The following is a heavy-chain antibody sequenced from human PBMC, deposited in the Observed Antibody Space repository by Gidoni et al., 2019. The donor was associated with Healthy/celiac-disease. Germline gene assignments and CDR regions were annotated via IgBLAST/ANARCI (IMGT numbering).Heavy chain of an antibody. J-gene: IGHJ4*02. CDR1: GGSISSSSYY. V-gene: IGHV4-39*01. D-gene: IGHD2-15*01. CDR3: ARLEVVGGFDY. CDR2: IYYSGST. Sequence: QLQLQESGPGLVKPSETLSLTCTVPGGSISSSSYYWGWIRQPPGKGLEWIGSIYYSGSTYYNPSLKSRVTISVDTSKNQFSLKLSSVTAADTAVYYCARLEVVGGFDYWGQGTLVTVSS.